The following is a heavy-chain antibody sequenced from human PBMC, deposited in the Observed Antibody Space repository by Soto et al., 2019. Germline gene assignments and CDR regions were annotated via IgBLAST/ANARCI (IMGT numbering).Heavy chain of an antibody. D-gene: IGHD3-16*02. CDR2: IIPIFGTA. Sequence: SVKVSCKASGYTFTSYGISWVRQAPGQGLEWMGGIIPIFGTANYAQKFQGRVTITADESTSTAYMELSSLRSEDTAVYYCARVGRLGELSFNYWGQGTLVTVSS. CDR1: GYTFTSYG. CDR3: ARVGRLGELSFNY. J-gene: IGHJ4*02. V-gene: IGHV1-69*13.